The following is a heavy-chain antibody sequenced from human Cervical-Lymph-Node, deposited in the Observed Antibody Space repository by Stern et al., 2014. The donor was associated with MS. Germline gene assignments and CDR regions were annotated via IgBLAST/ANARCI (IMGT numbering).Heavy chain of an antibody. CDR2: INYSGST. V-gene: IGHV4-39*01. J-gene: IGHJ4*02. Sequence: QVQLQESGPGLVKPSETLSLTCTVSGGSISSSSYYWGWIRQPPGKGLEXIGSINYSGSTYYNPSLKSRVTISVDTPKNHFPLKLSSVTAADTAVYYCARHPYSGYSRYFDYWGQGTLVTVSS. CDR3: ARHPYSGYSRYFDY. D-gene: IGHD5-12*01. CDR1: GGSISSSSYY.